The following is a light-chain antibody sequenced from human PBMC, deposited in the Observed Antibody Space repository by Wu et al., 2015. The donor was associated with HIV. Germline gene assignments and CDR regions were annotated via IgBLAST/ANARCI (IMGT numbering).Light chain of an antibody. Sequence: EIVLTQSPATLSFSPGERATLSCRASRSVSGTVAWYQQKPGQAPRLLIYDASNRAAGIPARFSGGGSVTDFTLTISSLQSEDFAVYYCQQYNIWPPLTFGGGPRWRS. J-gene: IGKJ4*01. CDR2: DAS. CDR1: RSVSGT. CDR3: QQYNIWPPLT. V-gene: IGKV3-11*01.